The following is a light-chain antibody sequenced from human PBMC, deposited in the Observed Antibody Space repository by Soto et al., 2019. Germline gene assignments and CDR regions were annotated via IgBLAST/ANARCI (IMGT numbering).Light chain of an antibody. CDR1: QSVLYYYNNKNC. CDR3: QQYYSNFLS. CDR2: WAS. J-gene: IGKJ4*01. Sequence: DIVMTQSPDSLAVSLGERATINCKSSQSVLYYYNNKNCLAWYQQKPGQPPKLLIYWASTRESGVPARFSGSGSGTDFTLTISNLQAEDVAVYYCQQYYSNFLSFGGGTKVEIK. V-gene: IGKV4-1*01.